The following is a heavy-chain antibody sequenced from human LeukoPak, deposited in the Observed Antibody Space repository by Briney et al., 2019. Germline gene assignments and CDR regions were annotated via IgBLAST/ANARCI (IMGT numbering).Heavy chain of an antibody. CDR3: AKDREYSSSSSFDY. Sequence: PGRSLRLSCAASGFTFDDYAMHWVRQAPGKGLEWVSGISWNSGSMGYADSVKGRFTISRDNAKNSLYLQMNSLRAEDTALYYCAKDREYSSSSSFDYWGQGTLVTVSS. J-gene: IGHJ4*02. V-gene: IGHV3-9*01. D-gene: IGHD6-6*01. CDR1: GFTFDDYA. CDR2: ISWNSGSM.